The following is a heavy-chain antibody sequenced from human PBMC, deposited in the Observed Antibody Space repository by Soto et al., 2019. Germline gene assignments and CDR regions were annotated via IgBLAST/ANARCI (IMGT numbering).Heavy chain of an antibody. J-gene: IGHJ6*02. CDR3: ASQIGDGDYFGMDV. V-gene: IGHV4-39*01. D-gene: IGHD4-17*01. CDR1: GGSISSSSYY. CDR2: IYYSGST. Sequence: QLQLQESGPGLVKPSETLSLTCTVSGGSISSSSYYWGWIRQPPGKGLEWIGSIYYSGSTYYNPSLKSRVTISVDTSKNQFSLQLSCVTAADTAVYYCASQIGDGDYFGMDVWGQGTTVTVSS.